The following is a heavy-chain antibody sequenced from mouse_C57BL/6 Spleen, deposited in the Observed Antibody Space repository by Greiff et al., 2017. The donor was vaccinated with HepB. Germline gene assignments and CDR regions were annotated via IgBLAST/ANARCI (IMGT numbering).Heavy chain of an antibody. J-gene: IGHJ3*01. V-gene: IGHV1-54*01. CDR1: GYAFTNYL. CDR3: ARSDYYGSSSAWFAY. D-gene: IGHD1-1*01. CDR2: INPGSGGT. Sequence: QVHVKQSGAELVRPGTSVKVSCKASGYAFTNYLIEWVKQRPGQGLEWIGVINPGSGGTNYNGKFKGKATLTADKSSSTAYMQLSSLTSEDSAVYFCARSDYYGSSSAWFAYWGQGTLVTVSA.